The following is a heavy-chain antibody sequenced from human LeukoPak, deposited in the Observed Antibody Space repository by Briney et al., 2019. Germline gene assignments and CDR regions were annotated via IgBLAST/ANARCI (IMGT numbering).Heavy chain of an antibody. CDR3: ARAQHSGYERYQYYFDY. CDR2: INSDGSST. V-gene: IGHV3-74*01. Sequence: PGGSLGLSCAASGFTFSSYWMHWVRQAPGKGLVWVSRINSDGSSTNYADSVKGRFTISRDNAKNTLYLQMNSLRAEDTAVYYCARAQHSGYERYQYYFDYWGQGTLVTVSS. J-gene: IGHJ4*02. CDR1: GFTFSSYW. D-gene: IGHD5-12*01.